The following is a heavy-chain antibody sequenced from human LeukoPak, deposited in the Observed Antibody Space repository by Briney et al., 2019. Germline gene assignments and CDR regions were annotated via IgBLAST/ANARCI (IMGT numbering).Heavy chain of an antibody. CDR3: ARAVVNYYDSKGDRPYGAFDI. CDR1: GYTFTNYY. J-gene: IGHJ3*02. V-gene: IGHV1-46*01. Sequence: ASVKVSCTASGYTFTNYYIHWVRRAPGQGLEWMGIINPSAGAPNYAQKFQGRVTMTRDTSTTTVYMELSSLRSEDTAVYYCARAVVNYYDSKGDRPYGAFDIWGHGTMVTVSS. D-gene: IGHD3-22*01. CDR2: INPSAGAP.